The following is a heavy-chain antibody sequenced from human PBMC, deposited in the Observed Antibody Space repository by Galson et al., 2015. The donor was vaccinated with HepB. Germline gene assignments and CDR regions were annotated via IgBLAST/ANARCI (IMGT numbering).Heavy chain of an antibody. CDR2: ISPSDGAV. V-gene: IGHV1-46*01. Sequence: QSGAEVKKPGPSVKVSCKATGYTFTTYNIQWVRQAPGQGLEWMGRISPSDGAVHYAQEFQGRVTMTRDTSTSTVYMDLSSLASEDTAVYYCAREKFFTYYFDYWGQGTLVTVSS. CDR3: AREKFFTYYFDY. J-gene: IGHJ4*02. D-gene: IGHD3-3*01. CDR1: GYTFTTYN.